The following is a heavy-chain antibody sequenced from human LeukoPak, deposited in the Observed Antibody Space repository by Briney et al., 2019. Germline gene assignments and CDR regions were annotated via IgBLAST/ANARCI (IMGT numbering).Heavy chain of an antibody. Sequence: ASVKVSCKASGYTFTSYDINWVRQATGQGLEWMGWVNPNSGNTGYAQKFQGGVTMTRNTSISTAYMELSSLRSEDTAVYYCAVWFGESRRDYWGQGTLVTVSS. CDR1: GYTFTSYD. D-gene: IGHD3-10*01. CDR2: VNPNSGNT. V-gene: IGHV1-8*01. CDR3: AVWFGESRRDY. J-gene: IGHJ4*02.